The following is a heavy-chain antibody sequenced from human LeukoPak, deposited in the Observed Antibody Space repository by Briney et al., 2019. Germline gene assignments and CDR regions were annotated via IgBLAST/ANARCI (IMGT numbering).Heavy chain of an antibody. Sequence: PGGCLRLSCAASGFTFSDHEMNWVRQAPGKGLEWLSYIDSSGTIIYDADSAKGRFTISRDNAKNSLYLQLSNLRVEDTAFYYCARGWFDAWGRGTLATVSS. V-gene: IGHV3-48*03. CDR1: GFTFSDHE. CDR3: ARGWFDA. CDR2: IDSSGTII. J-gene: IGHJ5*02.